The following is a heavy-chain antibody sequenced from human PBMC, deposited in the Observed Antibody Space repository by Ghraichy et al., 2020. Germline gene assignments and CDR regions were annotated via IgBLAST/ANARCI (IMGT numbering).Heavy chain of an antibody. CDR2: IYYSGST. D-gene: IGHD2-2*02. J-gene: IGHJ4*02. CDR3: ARVSYCSSTSCYSGGFDY. V-gene: IGHV4-39*01. Sequence: SETLSLTCTVSGGSISSSSYYWGWIRQPPGKGLEWIGSIYYSGSTYYNPSLKSRVTISVDTSKNQFSLKLSSVTAADTAVYYCARVSYCSSTSCYSGGFDYWGQGTLVTVSS. CDR1: GGSISSSSYY.